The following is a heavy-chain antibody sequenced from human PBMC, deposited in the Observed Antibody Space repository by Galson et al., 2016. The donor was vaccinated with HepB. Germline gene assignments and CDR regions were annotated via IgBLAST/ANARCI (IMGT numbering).Heavy chain of an antibody. CDR2: IRGDGIVS. V-gene: IGHV3-7*01. D-gene: IGHD3-10*01. J-gene: IGHJ4*02. CDR1: GFTFNAHW. CDR3: SREMTGSYFD. Sequence: SLRLSCAASGFTFNAHWMNWVRQAPGKGLEWAANIRGDGIVSYYAESVRGRFTISRDNAKSSLYLQMNGLRVDETAVYYCSREMTGSYFDWGQGTLVTVSS.